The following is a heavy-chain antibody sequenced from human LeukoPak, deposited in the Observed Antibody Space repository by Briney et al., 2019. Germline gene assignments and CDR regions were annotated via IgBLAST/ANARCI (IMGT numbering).Heavy chain of an antibody. CDR3: ARAVSNDYGGNPTGFDP. CDR2: IYYSGST. J-gene: IGHJ5*02. V-gene: IGHV4-31*03. CDR1: GGSIRSGGYY. D-gene: IGHD4-23*01. Sequence: SQTLSLTCTVSGGSIRSGGYYWSWIRQHPGKGLEWIGYIYYSGSTYYNPSLKSRVTISVDTSKNQFSLKLSSVTAADTAVYYCARAVSNDYGGNPTGFDPWGQGTLVTVSS.